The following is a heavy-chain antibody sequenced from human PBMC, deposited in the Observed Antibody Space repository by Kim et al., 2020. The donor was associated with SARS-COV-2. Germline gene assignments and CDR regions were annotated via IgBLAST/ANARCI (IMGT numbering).Heavy chain of an antibody. D-gene: IGHD2-2*01. J-gene: IGHJ4*02. CDR3: ARDDCRGPRCYHDY. CDR2: IYFSGST. V-gene: IGHV4-59*01. Sequence: SETLSLTCTVSNGSMKSYYWTWIRQPPGKGLEWIGYIYFSGSTNYNPSLKSRVTMSVDTSQNQFSLRLTSVTAADTAVYYCARDDCRGPRCYHDYWGQG. CDR1: NGSMKSYY.